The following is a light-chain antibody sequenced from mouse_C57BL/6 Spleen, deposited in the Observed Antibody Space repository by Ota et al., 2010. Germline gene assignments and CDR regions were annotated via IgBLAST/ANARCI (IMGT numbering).Light chain of an antibody. CDR3: GQSYSYPFT. V-gene: IGKV6-17*01. CDR2: SAS. J-gene: IGKJ5*01. Sequence: DIVMTQSHKFMSTSVGDRVSITCKASQDVTTAVAWYQQKPGQSPKVLIYSASYRYTGVPDRFTGSGSATDFTLTISSVQAEDLADYHCGQSYSYPFTFGAGTKLELK. CDR1: QDVTTA.